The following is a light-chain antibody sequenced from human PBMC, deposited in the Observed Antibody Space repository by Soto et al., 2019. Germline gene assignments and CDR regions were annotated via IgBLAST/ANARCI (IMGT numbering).Light chain of an antibody. Sequence: IQLTQPPSTLSASVGDRVTITCRASQSISSWLAWYQQKPGKAPKLLIYKASSLESGVPSRFSGSGSGTEFTLTISSLRPDDFATYYCQQYNSYSPWTFGQGTKV. CDR3: QQYNSYSPWT. V-gene: IGKV1-5*03. CDR2: KAS. J-gene: IGKJ1*01. CDR1: QSISSW.